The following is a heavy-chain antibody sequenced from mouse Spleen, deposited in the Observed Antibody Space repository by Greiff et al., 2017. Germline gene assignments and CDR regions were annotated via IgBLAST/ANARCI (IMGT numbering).Heavy chain of an antibody. V-gene: IGHV5-9-3*01. CDR1: GFTFSSYA. D-gene: IGHD1-1*01. Sequence: EVQLVESGGGLVKLGGSLKLSCAASGFTFSSYAMSWVRQTPEKRLEWVATISSGGGNTYYPDSVKGRFTISRDNAKNTLYLQMSSLKSEDTAMYYCARNHYGSRDYAMDYWGQGTSVTVSS. CDR3: ARNHYGSRDYAMDY. CDR2: ISSGGGNT. J-gene: IGHJ4*01.